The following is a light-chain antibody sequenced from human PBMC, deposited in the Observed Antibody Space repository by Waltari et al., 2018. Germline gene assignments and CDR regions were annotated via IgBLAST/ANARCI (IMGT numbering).Light chain of an antibody. CDR3: KSYTSGLTYV. CDR2: DVI. V-gene: IGLV2-14*03. CDR1: NSDVGAFKH. Sequence: QSALTQPASVSGSPGQSITISCTGTNSDVGAFKHVSWYQQLPGRAPKVMIFDVIYRPSGVSNRFSGTKSGNTASLTISGLQAEDEADYYCKSYTSGLTYVFGTGTKVTVL. J-gene: IGLJ1*01.